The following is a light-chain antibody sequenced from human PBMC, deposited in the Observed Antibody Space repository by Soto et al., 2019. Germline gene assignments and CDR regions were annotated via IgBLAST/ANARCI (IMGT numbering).Light chain of an antibody. CDR3: SSYAGSSVV. CDR1: SSDVGSYNL. Sequence: QSALTQPPSASGSPGQSVTISCTGTSSDVGSYNLVSWHQQHPGKAPKVMIYGVSQRPSGVPDRFSGSKSGNTASLTDSGLQAEDEADYYCSSYAGSSVVFGAWTKLTFL. J-gene: IGLJ2*01. V-gene: IGLV2-8*01. CDR2: GVS.